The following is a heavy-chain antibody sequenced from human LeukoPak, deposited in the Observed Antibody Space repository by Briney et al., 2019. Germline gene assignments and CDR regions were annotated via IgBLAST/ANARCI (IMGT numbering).Heavy chain of an antibody. Sequence: GGSLRLSCAASGFTFSSYEMNWVRQAPGKGLERVSYISSSGSTIYYADSVKGRFTISRDNAKNSLYLQMNSPRVEDTALYYCARGGGSHYQIDYWGQGTLVTVSS. D-gene: IGHD1-26*01. V-gene: IGHV3-48*03. CDR2: ISSSGSTI. J-gene: IGHJ4*02. CDR3: ARGGGSHYQIDY. CDR1: GFTFSSYE.